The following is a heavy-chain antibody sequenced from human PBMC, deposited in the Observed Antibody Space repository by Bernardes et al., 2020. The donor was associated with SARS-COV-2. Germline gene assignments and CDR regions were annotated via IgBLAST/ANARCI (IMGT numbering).Heavy chain of an antibody. CDR3: ARRPLGFSFDI. D-gene: IGHD5-12*01. CDR1: GGTFSSYA. Sequence: SVKVSCKASGGTFSSYAISWVRQAPGQGLEWMGGIIPIFGTANYAQKFQGRVTITADKSTSTAYMEPSSLRSEDTAGYYCARRPLGFSFDIWGQGTMVTVSS. V-gene: IGHV1-69*06. J-gene: IGHJ3*02. CDR2: IIPIFGTA.